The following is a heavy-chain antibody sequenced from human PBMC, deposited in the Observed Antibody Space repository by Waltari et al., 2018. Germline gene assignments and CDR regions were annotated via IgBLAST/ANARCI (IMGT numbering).Heavy chain of an antibody. Sequence: QLQLQESGPGLVKPSETLSLTCTVSGGSISSSSYYWGWIRQPPGKGLEWIGSIYYSGRTDYNPSLKSRVTISVDTSKNQFSLKLGSVTAADTAVYYCARLTIVGVVIKSPYYFDYWGQGTLVTVSS. CDR2: IYYSGRT. J-gene: IGHJ4*02. CDR3: ARLTIVGVVIKSPYYFDY. CDR1: GGSISSSSYY. V-gene: IGHV4-39*01. D-gene: IGHD3-3*01.